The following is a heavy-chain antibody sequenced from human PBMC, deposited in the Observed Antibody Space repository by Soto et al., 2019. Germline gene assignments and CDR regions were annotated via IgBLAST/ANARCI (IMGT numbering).Heavy chain of an antibody. V-gene: IGHV1-24*01. Sequence: ASVKVSCKVSGYSVGEISMHWVRQSAGKGLEWMGGYEPEDDKIIYAQKFQGRVTMTEDTSTDTAYLELSNLNSDDTAIYFCAIDSVVSAPLGWLDPWGPGTLVTVS. CDR1: GYSVGEIS. J-gene: IGHJ5*02. CDR3: AIDSVVSAPLGWLDP. CDR2: YEPEDDKI. D-gene: IGHD2-21*01.